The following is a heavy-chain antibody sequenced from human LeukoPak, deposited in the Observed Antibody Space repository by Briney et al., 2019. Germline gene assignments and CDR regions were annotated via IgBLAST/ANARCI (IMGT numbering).Heavy chain of an antibody. Sequence: SETLSLTCAVYGGSFSGYYWSWIRQPPGKGLEWIGEINHSGSTNYNPSLKSRVTISVDTSKNQFSLKLSSVTAADTAVYYCARDLATVVNSPGDDAFDIWGQGTMVTVSS. CDR3: ARDLATVVNSPGDDAFDI. J-gene: IGHJ3*02. CDR1: GGSFSGYY. V-gene: IGHV4-34*01. D-gene: IGHD4-23*01. CDR2: INHSGST.